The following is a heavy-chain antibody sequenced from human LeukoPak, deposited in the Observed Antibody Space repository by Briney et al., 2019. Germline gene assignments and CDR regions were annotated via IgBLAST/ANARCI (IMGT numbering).Heavy chain of an antibody. CDR1: GFTFNNYA. J-gene: IGHJ4*02. CDR2: ISGGGETT. Sequence: GGSLRLSCAASGFTFNNYAKNWVRQAPGKGLEWVSSISGGGETTYYADSAKGRFTISRDNSQNTLYLQMNSLRAEDTAVYYCARDYADYVGYFFFDYWGQGTLVTVSS. D-gene: IGHD4-17*01. CDR3: ARDYADYVGYFFFDY. V-gene: IGHV3-23*01.